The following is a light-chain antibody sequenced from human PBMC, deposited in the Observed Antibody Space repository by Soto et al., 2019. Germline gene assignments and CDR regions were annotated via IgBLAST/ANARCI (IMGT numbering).Light chain of an antibody. J-gene: IGLJ1*01. CDR1: YSTIGSKT. Sequence: QSVLTQPPSASGTPGQRVTISCSGSYSTIGSKTLNWYQHLPGSAPKLLIYTSNQRPSGVPDRFSGSKSGTSASLAISGLQPEDEADYYCCSYAGSSTFVFGTGTKLTVL. CDR2: TSN. CDR3: CSYAGSSTFV. V-gene: IGLV1-44*01.